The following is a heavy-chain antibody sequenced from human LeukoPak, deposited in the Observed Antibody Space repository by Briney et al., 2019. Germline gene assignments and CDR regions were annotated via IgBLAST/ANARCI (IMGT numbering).Heavy chain of an antibody. CDR3: VRVFTTAAAGTYDY. D-gene: IGHD6-13*01. CDR2: NGTTGAFR. Sequence: GGSLRLSCAASGFIFSDYFMAWIRQAPGKGLQWLSYNGTTGAFRTYADSVKGRFTISRDDAKNSVYLQMDSLRADDSAVYFCVRVFTTAAAGTYDYWGQGTMVTVSS. CDR1: GFIFSDYF. J-gene: IGHJ4*02. V-gene: IGHV3-11*05.